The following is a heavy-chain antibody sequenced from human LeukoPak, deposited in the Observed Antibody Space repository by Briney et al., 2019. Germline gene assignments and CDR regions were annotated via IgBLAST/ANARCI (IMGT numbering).Heavy chain of an antibody. CDR3: ARDRTRFLEWYCGMDV. CDR2: ISSSSSYI. CDR1: GFTFDDYG. Sequence: GGSVRLSWVASGFTFDDYGMNWVRQAPGKGLEWVSSISSSSSYIYYADSVKGRFTISRDNAKNSLYLQMNSLRAEDTAVYYCARDRTRFLEWYCGMDVWGQGTTVTVSS. J-gene: IGHJ6*02. V-gene: IGHV3-21*01. D-gene: IGHD3-3*01.